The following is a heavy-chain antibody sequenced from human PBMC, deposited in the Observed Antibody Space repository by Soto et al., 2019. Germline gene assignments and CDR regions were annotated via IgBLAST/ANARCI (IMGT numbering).Heavy chain of an antibody. V-gene: IGHV1-18*01. Sequence: ASVKVSCKALGYTSSSYGINWVRQAPGQGLEWMGWISVFNGDTKYAQKFQGRVAITKDPGTSTAHMELRSLRSDDAAVYFCATKDDHKDDQPYYYGMDGWGQGPTVTVSS. J-gene: IGHJ6*02. D-gene: IGHD3-16*01. CDR1: GYTSSSYG. CDR2: ISVFNGDT. CDR3: ATKDDHKDDQPYYYGMDG.